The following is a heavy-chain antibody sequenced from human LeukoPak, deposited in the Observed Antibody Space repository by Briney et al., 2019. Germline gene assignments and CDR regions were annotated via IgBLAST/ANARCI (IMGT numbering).Heavy chain of an antibody. V-gene: IGHV1-69*04. CDR2: IIPILGIA. D-gene: IGHD1-26*01. Sequence: SVKVSCKASGYTFTSYGISWVRQAPGQGLEWMGRIIPILGIANYAQKFQGRVTITADKSTSTAYMELSSLRSEDTAVYYCAGGSSEGATFDYWGQGTLVTVSS. J-gene: IGHJ4*02. CDR3: AGGSSEGATFDY. CDR1: GYTFTSYG.